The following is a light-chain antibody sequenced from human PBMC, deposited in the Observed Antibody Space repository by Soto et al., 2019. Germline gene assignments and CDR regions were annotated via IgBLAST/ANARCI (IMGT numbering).Light chain of an antibody. Sequence: DVQMTQSPSTQSASVGDRVTITCRASQSISDWLAWYQQKPGKAPKLLIYKASSLESGVPSRFSGSGSGTEYTLTISSLQPDDFATYYCHQYYSYSRTFGQGTKVEIK. CDR1: QSISDW. CDR2: KAS. CDR3: HQYYSYSRT. J-gene: IGKJ1*01. V-gene: IGKV1-5*03.